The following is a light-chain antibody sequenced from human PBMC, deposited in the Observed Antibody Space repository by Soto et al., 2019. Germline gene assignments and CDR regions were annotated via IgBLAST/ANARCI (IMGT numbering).Light chain of an antibody. Sequence: IVLTQSPGTLSLSPGEGATLSCRASQDVDNNFLAWYQQRPGQAPRLLIYASSRRATGIPDRFSGSGSGTDFTLTISRVGPEDIAVYFCHQYYSSITFGGGTNVEVK. V-gene: IGKV3-20*01. J-gene: IGKJ4*01. CDR2: ASS. CDR3: HQYYSSIT. CDR1: QDVDNNF.